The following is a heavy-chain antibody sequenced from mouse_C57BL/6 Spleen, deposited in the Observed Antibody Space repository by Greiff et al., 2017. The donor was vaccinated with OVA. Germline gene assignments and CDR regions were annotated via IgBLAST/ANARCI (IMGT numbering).Heavy chain of an antibody. CDR1: GYAFTNYL. V-gene: IGHV1-54*01. CDR3: ACSYAFAY. J-gene: IGHJ3*01. D-gene: IGHD1-1*01. CDR2: INPGSGGT. Sequence: VQLQQSGAELVRPGTSVKVSCKASGYAFTNYLIEWVKQRPGQGLEWIGVINPGSGGTNYNEKFKGKATLTADKSSSTAYMQLSSLTSEDSAVYFCACSYAFAYWGQGTLVTVSA.